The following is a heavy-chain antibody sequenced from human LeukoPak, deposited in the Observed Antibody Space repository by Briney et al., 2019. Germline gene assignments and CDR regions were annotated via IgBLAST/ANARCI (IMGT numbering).Heavy chain of an antibody. Sequence: SVKVSCTASGGTFSSYAISWVRQAPGQGLEWMGGIIPIFGTANYAQKFQGRVTITADESTSTAYMELSSLRSEDTAVYYCASATVTNYYYYYGMDVWGKGTTVTVSS. CDR1: GGTFSSYA. CDR2: IIPIFGTA. D-gene: IGHD4-17*01. J-gene: IGHJ6*04. V-gene: IGHV1-69*13. CDR3: ASATVTNYYYYYGMDV.